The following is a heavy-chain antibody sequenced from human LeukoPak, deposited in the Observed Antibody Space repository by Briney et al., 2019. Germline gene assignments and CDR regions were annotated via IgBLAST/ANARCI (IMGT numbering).Heavy chain of an antibody. CDR3: ARALPGRITMIVVGGGAFDI. Sequence: ASVKVSCKASGSTFSSYTISWVRQAPGQGLEWMGRIIPILGIANYAQKFQGRVTITADKSTSTAYMELSSLRSEDTAVYYCARALPGRITMIVVGGGAFDIWGQGTMVTVSS. J-gene: IGHJ3*02. D-gene: IGHD3-22*01. V-gene: IGHV1-69*02. CDR2: IIPILGIA. CDR1: GSTFSSYT.